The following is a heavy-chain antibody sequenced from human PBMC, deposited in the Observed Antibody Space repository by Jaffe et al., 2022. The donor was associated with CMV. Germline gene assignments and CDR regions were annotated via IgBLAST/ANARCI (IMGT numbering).Heavy chain of an antibody. V-gene: IGHV1-18*01. CDR3: ARVRYYFDRSGYFHDAFDF. CDR1: GYTFTSYG. CDR2: ISGFNGNT. Sequence: QVQLEQSGAEVKKPGASVKVSCKASGYTFTSYGISWVRQVPGQGLEWMGWISGFNGNTNYAQTLQGRVFLTTDTSTSTVYMELGSLRSDDTAVYYCARVRYYFDRSGYFHDAFDFWGQGTMVTVSS. J-gene: IGHJ3*01. D-gene: IGHD3-22*01.